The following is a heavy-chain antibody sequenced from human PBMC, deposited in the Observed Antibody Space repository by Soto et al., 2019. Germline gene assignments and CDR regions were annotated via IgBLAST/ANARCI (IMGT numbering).Heavy chain of an antibody. J-gene: IGHJ4*02. CDR3: ARRLWTYYYDR. Sequence: QVQLQESGPGLVKPSQTLSLPCTVSGGSISSGDYYWSWIRQPPGKGLEWIGYIYYSGRTYYNPSLMSHVTMSVATSKDQFSLKMSAVTAAETAVYYCARRLWTYYYDRWGEGTLVPVAS. V-gene: IGHV4-30-4*01. CDR1: GGSISSGDYY. CDR2: IYYSGRT. D-gene: IGHD1-1*01.